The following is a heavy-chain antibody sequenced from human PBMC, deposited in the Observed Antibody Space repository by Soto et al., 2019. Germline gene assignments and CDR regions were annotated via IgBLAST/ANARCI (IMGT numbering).Heavy chain of an antibody. Sequence: EVQLVESGGGLVKPGGSLRLSCAASGFTFSSYSMNWVRQAPGKGLEWVSSISSSSSYIYYADSVKGRFTISRDNAKNSRYLQMNSLRAEDTAVYYCARFYDILTGYYAFDYWGQGTLVTVSS. J-gene: IGHJ4*02. CDR3: ARFYDILTGYYAFDY. CDR1: GFTFSSYS. CDR2: ISSSSSYI. V-gene: IGHV3-21*01. D-gene: IGHD3-9*01.